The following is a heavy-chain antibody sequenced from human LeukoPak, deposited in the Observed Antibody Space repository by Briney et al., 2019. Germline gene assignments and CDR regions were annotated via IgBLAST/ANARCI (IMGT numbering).Heavy chain of an antibody. CDR3: ARYVVSGSGRYYFDY. CDR1: GGSISNTNW. J-gene: IGHJ4*02. V-gene: IGHV4-4*02. D-gene: IGHD3-10*01. CDR2: VSLAGQT. Sequence: PSGTLSLTCDVSGGSISNTNWWSWVRQPPGQGLEWIGEVSLAGQTNCNPSLKSRVTISVDTSKNQFSLRLSSVTAADTAVYLCARYVVSGSGRYYFDYWGQGSLVTVSS.